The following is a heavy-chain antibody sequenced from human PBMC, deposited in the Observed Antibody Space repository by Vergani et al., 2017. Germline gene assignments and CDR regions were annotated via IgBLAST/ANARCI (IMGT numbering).Heavy chain of an antibody. Sequence: QVQLQESGPGLVKPSETLSLTCGVSGYSINSGYYWAWIRQPPGKGLVWFGTIHHSGSSYHNPSLKSRVTISVETSKNHFSLKLTSVTAADTAIYYCARHRGSGGFFPSSYFYGMDVWGHGTTVTVSS. D-gene: IGHD3-10*01. J-gene: IGHJ6*02. CDR2: IHHSGSS. V-gene: IGHV4-38-2*01. CDR3: ARHRGSGGFFPSSYFYGMDV. CDR1: GYSINSGYY.